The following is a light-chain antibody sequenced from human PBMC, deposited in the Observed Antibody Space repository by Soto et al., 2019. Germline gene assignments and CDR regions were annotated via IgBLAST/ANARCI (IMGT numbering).Light chain of an antibody. CDR2: LGS. Sequence: DIVMTQSPLSLPVTPGEPASISCRSSQSLLHSNGYNYLDWYLQKPGQSPQLLIYLGSNRASGVPDRFSGSGSGTAFTLKISRVEAEDVGVYYCMQALQTPRAFGGGTKVEIK. CDR1: QSLLHSNGYNY. CDR3: MQALQTPRA. V-gene: IGKV2-28*01. J-gene: IGKJ4*01.